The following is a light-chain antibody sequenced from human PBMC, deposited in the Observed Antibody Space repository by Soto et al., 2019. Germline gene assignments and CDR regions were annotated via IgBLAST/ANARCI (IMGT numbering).Light chain of an antibody. V-gene: IGKV3-15*01. CDR1: QSVSSN. CDR2: AAS. J-gene: IGKJ1*01. Sequence: EIVLTQSPGTLSLSPWERATLSCRASQSVSSNLAWYQQKPGQAPRLLIYAASIRATGIPARFSGGGSGTEFTLTISSLQSEDFAIYYCQQYGYSRTFGQGTKVDIK. CDR3: QQYGYSRT.